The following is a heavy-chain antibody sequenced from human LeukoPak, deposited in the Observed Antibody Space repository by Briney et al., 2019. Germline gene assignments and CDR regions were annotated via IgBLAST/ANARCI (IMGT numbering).Heavy chain of an antibody. CDR2: IYASGNT. CDR1: GGSISSDY. CDR3: ARDPPVAGTS. J-gene: IGHJ4*02. D-gene: IGHD6-19*01. V-gene: IGHV4-59*01. Sequence: SETLSLTCTVSGGSISSDYWTWIRQPPGKGLEWIGYIYASGNTNYNPSLKSRVTISVDTSKNQFSLKLSSVTAADTAVYYCARDPPVAGTSWGQGTLVTVSS.